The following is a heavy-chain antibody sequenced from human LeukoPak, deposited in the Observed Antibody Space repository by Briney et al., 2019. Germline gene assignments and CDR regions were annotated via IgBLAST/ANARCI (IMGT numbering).Heavy chain of an antibody. D-gene: IGHD3-22*01. J-gene: IGHJ4*02. Sequence: PGGSLRLSCATSGFPFETNAMSWVRQAPGKGLEWVATIGNTETFYADSVTGRFTISRDNSKNTVNLQMNRLRAEDTAVYYCAKVPYDTPYYWGQGTLVTVSS. CDR2: IGNTET. CDR3: AKVPYDTPYY. CDR1: GFPFETNA. V-gene: IGHV3-23*01.